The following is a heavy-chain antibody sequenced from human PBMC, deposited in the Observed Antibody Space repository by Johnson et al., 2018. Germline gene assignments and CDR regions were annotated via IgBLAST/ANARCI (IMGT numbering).Heavy chain of an antibody. V-gene: IGHV3-21*01. CDR2: ISSSSSYI. CDR3: ARVDSSGYYYGYYYGIDG. Sequence: VQLVESGGGLVKPGGSLRLSCAASGFTFSSYSMNWVRQATGKGLEWVSSISSSSSYIYYADSVKGRFTISRDNAKNSLYLQMNSLRAEDTAVYYCARVDSSGYYYGYYYGIDGWGQGTTVTVSS. D-gene: IGHD3-22*01. CDR1: GFTFSSYS. J-gene: IGHJ6*02.